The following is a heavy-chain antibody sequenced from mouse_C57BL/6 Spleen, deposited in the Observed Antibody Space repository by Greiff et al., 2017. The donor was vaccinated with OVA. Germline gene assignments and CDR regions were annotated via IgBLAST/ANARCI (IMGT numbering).Heavy chain of an antibody. CDR3: AREGITTGSPYFDY. Sequence: QVQLQQPGAELVRPGTSVKLSCKASGYTFTSYWMHWVKQRPGQGLEWIGVIDPSDSYTNYNQKFKGKATLTVDTSSCTAEMQLSSLTSEDSAVYYCAREGITTGSPYFDYWGQGTTLTVSS. V-gene: IGHV1-59*01. CDR2: IDPSDSYT. CDR1: GYTFTSYW. J-gene: IGHJ2*01. D-gene: IGHD1-1*01.